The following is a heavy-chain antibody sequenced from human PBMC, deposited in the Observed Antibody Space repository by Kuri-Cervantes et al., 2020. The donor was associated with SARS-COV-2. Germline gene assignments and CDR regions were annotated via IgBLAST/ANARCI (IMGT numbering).Heavy chain of an antibody. D-gene: IGHD3-10*01. CDR3: ARGFRAGPGEYFDL. CDR2: IYYSGST. V-gene: IGHV4-39*01. Sequence: SETLSLTCTVSGGSISSSSYYWGWIRQPPGKGLEWIGSIYYSGSTYYNPSLKSRVTISVDTSKNQFSLKLSSVTAADTAVYYCARGFRAGPGEYFDLWGRGTLVTVSS. J-gene: IGHJ2*01. CDR1: GGSISSSSYY.